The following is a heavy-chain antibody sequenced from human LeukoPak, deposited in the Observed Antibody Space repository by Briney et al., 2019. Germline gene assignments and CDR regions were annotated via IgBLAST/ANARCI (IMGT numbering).Heavy chain of an antibody. CDR1: GFTFSSYG. Sequence: GGSLRLSCAASGFTFSSYGMHWVRQAPGKGLEWVAVIWYDGSNKYYADSVKGRFTISRDNSKNTLYLQMNSLRAEDTAVYYCAGDRWDSSSWYWDFDYWGQGTLVTVSS. CDR2: IWYDGSNK. V-gene: IGHV3-33*01. D-gene: IGHD6-13*01. J-gene: IGHJ4*02. CDR3: AGDRWDSSSWYWDFDY.